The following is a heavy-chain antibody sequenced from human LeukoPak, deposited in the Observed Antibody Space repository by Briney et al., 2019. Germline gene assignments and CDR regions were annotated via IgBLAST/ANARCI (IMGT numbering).Heavy chain of an antibody. J-gene: IGHJ5*02. Sequence: ASVKVSCKASGYTFTSYYMHWVRQAPGQGLEWMGIINPSGGSTSYAQKFQGRVTMTRDTSTSTVYMELSSLRSEDTAVYYCAREGVVSYYDILTGYYSPSGFDPWGRGTLVTVSS. CDR3: AREGVVSYYDILTGYYSPSGFDP. V-gene: IGHV1-46*01. D-gene: IGHD3-9*01. CDR1: GYTFTSYY. CDR2: INPSGGST.